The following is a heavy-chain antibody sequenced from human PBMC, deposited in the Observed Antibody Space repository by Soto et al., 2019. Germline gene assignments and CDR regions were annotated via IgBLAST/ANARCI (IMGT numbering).Heavy chain of an antibody. Sequence: PSETLSLTCAVSGGSSSSGGYAWAWILQPPGKGLEWVGYIYQSGSTYYNPSLKSRVTIAADRSKNQFSLNLASVTAADTAVYYCARSYSGGDAYFDYWGQGTVVTVSS. D-gene: IGHD2-21*02. CDR3: ARSYSGGDAYFDY. J-gene: IGHJ4*02. CDR1: GGSSSSGGYA. CDR2: IYQSGST. V-gene: IGHV4-30-2*01.